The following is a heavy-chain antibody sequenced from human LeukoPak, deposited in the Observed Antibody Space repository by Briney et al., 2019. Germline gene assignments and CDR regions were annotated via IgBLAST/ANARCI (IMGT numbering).Heavy chain of an antibody. J-gene: IGHJ4*02. CDR1: GFTFDDYA. CDR3: AKDIDYGSGSYCFDY. CDR2: ISWNSGSI. V-gene: IGHV3-9*01. D-gene: IGHD3-10*01. Sequence: PGRSLRLSCAASGFTFDDYAMHWVRQAPGKGLEGVSGISWNSGSIGYADSVKGRFTISRDNAKNSLYLQMNSLRAEDTALYYCAKDIDYGSGSYCFDYWGQGTLVTVSS.